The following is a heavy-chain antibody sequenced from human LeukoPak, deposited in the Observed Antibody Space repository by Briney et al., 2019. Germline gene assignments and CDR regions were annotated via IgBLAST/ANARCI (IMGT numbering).Heavy chain of an antibody. J-gene: IGHJ4*02. V-gene: IGHV3-11*04. CDR2: ISSSGSTI. Sequence: GGSLRLSCAASGFTFSDYYMSWTRQAPGKGLEWVSYISSSGSTIYYADSVKGRFTISRDNAKNSLYLQMSSLRAEDTAVYYCARDDPSMIAALHYWGQGTLVTAS. D-gene: IGHD6-6*01. CDR1: GFTFSDYY. CDR3: ARDDPSMIAALHY.